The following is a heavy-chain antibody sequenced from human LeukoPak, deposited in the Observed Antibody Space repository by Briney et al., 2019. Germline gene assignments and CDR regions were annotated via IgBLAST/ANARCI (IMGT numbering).Heavy chain of an antibody. CDR1: GFTFGDHT. V-gene: IGHV3-49*03. Sequence: GGSLRLSCTASGFTFGDHTMSWFRQAPGKGLEWVGFIRNKAFGGTTEYAASVKGRFTISRDDSKSIAYLQMNSLKTEDTAVYYCAKDAGHRIYDYVWGSYRDTPKYYFDYWGQGTLVTVSS. J-gene: IGHJ4*02. CDR2: IRNKAFGGTT. CDR3: AKDAGHRIYDYVWGSYRDTPKYYFDY. D-gene: IGHD3-16*02.